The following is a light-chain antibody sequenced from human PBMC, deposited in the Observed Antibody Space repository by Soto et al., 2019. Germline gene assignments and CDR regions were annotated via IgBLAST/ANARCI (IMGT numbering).Light chain of an antibody. CDR3: SSYTSSSTPLYV. J-gene: IGLJ1*01. Sequence: QSALTQPASVSGSPGQSITISCTGTSSDAGGYNYVSWYQQHPGKAPKLMIYDVSNRPSGVSNRFSGSKSGNTASLTISGLQGEDEADYYCSSYTSSSTPLYVFATGTKLTVL. CDR2: DVS. CDR1: SSDAGGYNY. V-gene: IGLV2-14*01.